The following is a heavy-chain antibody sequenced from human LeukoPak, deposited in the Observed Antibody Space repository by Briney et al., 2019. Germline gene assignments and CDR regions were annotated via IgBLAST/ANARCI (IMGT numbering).Heavy chain of an antibody. Sequence: PGGSLRLSCAASGFTFSTYSMNWVRQAPGKGLEWISYISSSSSTIYYADSVKGRFTISRDNAKNSLYLQMNSLRAEDTAVYYCAGVLGYSSNWPFDYWGQGTLVTVSS. V-gene: IGHV3-48*04. CDR1: GFTFSTYS. CDR3: AGVLGYSSNWPFDY. D-gene: IGHD6-13*01. CDR2: ISSSSSTI. J-gene: IGHJ4*02.